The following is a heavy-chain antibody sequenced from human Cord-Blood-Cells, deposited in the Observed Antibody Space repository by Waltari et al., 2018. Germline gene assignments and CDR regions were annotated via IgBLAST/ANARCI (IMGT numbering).Heavy chain of an antibody. CDR2: IKPNSGGT. J-gene: IGHJ4*02. V-gene: IGHV1-2*02. CDR1: GYTFTGYY. Sequence: QVQLVQSGAEVKKPGASVKVSCKASGYTFTGYYMHWVRQAPGQGLEWMVWIKPNSGGTNYAQKFQGRVTMTRDTSISTAYMELSRLRSDDTAVYYCARNPIRYCSGGSCYFDYWGQGTLVTVSS. D-gene: IGHD2-15*01. CDR3: ARNPIRYCSGGSCYFDY.